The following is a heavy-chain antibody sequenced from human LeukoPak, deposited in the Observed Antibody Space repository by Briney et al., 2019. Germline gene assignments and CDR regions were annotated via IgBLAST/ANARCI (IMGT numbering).Heavy chain of an antibody. D-gene: IGHD3-3*01. Sequence: ASVKVSCKASGYTFTTYGVNWLRQAPGQGLEWMGWINPNSGGTNYAQKFQGRVTMTRDTSISTAYMELRSLRSDDTAVYYCARDGYYDFWSGYDNWFDPWGQGTLVTVSS. CDR2: INPNSGGT. CDR1: GYTFTTYG. J-gene: IGHJ5*02. V-gene: IGHV1-2*02. CDR3: ARDGYYDFWSGYDNWFDP.